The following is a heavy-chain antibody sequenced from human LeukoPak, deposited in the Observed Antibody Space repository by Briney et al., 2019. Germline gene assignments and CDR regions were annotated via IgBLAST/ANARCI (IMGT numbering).Heavy chain of an antibody. CDR3: ARVAKPRITMVRGVPKHYGMDV. V-gene: IGHV4-34*01. Sequence: SETLSLTCAVYGGSFSGYYWSWMRQPPGKGLEWIGEINHSGSTNYNPSLKSRVTISVDTSKNQFSLKLSSVTAADTAVYYCARVAKPRITMVRGVPKHYGMDVWGQGTTVTVSS. J-gene: IGHJ6*02. CDR2: INHSGST. D-gene: IGHD3-10*01. CDR1: GGSFSGYY.